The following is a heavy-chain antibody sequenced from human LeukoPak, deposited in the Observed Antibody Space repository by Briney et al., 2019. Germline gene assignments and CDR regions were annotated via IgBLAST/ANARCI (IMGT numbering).Heavy chain of an antibody. CDR3: ARGPSEIGGYYPEYFRH. D-gene: IGHD3-22*01. CDR2: IKSDGST. Sequence: PGGSLRLSCAASGFTFSSYRMHWGRQAPGKGLVWVSRIKSDGSTNYADSVKGRFTISRDNAKNTVSLQMNSLRAEDTGVYYCARGPSEIGGYYPEYFRHWGQGTLVTVSS. V-gene: IGHV3-74*01. CDR1: GFTFSSYR. J-gene: IGHJ1*01.